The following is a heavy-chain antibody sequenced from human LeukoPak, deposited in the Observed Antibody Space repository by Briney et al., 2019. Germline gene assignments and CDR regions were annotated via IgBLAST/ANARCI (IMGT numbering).Heavy chain of an antibody. CDR1: GGSISYSSYY. Sequence: SETLSLTCTVSGGSISYSSYYGGWIRQPPGKGLEWIGSIYYTGSSYYNPSLKSRVTISVDTSKNQFSLKLRSVTAADTAVYYCARDCSGGSCFSGPFEYWGQGTLVTVSS. CDR2: IYYTGSS. V-gene: IGHV4-39*02. CDR3: ARDCSGGSCFSGPFEY. J-gene: IGHJ4*02. D-gene: IGHD2-15*01.